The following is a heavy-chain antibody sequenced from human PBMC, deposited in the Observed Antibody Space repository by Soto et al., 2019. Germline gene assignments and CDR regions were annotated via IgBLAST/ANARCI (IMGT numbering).Heavy chain of an antibody. CDR3: TRATFDV. J-gene: IGHJ6*02. Sequence: PGGSLRLSCAVTGFDFTTYAMHWVRQTPDKGLEWVAIIWFDGIKEFYAESVRGRFTISIDTSKNTVFLQMNNVRAEDTALYYCTRATFDVWGQGTTVTVSS. CDR2: IWFDGIKE. V-gene: IGHV3-33*01. CDR1: GFDFTTYA.